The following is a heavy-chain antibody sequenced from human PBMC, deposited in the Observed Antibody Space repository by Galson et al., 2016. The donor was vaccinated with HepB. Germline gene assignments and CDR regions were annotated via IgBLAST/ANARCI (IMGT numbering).Heavy chain of an antibody. CDR1: GDSIGRYY. Sequence: ETLSLTCSVSGDSIGRYYWSWIRQPPGKGLEWIGYIYNSGSTTYNPSLKSRVSISVDTSKNQFSLRLTSVTAADTAMYYCARDIILASYPRAFDTWGHWTKVTVSS. D-gene: IGHD2-8*02. CDR2: IYNSGST. CDR3: ARDIILASYPRAFDT. V-gene: IGHV4-59*01. J-gene: IGHJ3*02.